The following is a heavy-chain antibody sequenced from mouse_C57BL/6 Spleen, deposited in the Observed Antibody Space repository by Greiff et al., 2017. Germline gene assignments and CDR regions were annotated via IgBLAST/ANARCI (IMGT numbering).Heavy chain of an antibody. CDR1: GYTFTSYW. CDR3: ALTGYAMDH. J-gene: IGHJ4*01. V-gene: IGHV1-69*01. CDR2: IDPSDSYT. Sequence: QVQLQQPGAELVMPGASVKLSCKASGYTFTSYWMHWVKQRPGQGLEWIGEIDPSDSYTNYNQKFKGKSTLTVDKSSSTAYMQLISLTSEDSAVYYCALTGYAMDHWGEGASVTVSS. D-gene: IGHD4-1*01.